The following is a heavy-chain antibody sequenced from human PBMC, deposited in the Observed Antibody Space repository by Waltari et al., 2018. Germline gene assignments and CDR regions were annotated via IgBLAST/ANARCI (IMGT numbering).Heavy chain of an antibody. J-gene: IGHJ4*02. CDR1: GGTFSSYA. Sequence: QVQLVQSGAEVKKPGSSVKVSCKASGGTFSSYAISWVRQAPGQGLEWMGGIIRILGIANYAQKFQGRVTITADKSTSTAYMELSSLRSEDTAVYYCARELYDFWSGYTAKFDYWGQGTLVTVSS. CDR2: IIRILGIA. CDR3: ARELYDFWSGYTAKFDY. D-gene: IGHD3-3*01. V-gene: IGHV1-69*10.